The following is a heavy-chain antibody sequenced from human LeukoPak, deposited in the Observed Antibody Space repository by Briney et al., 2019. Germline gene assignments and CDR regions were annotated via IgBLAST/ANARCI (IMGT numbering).Heavy chain of an antibody. D-gene: IGHD2-2*01. V-gene: IGHV4-61*02. Sequence: PSETLSLTCTVSGGSISSTPHYWGWIRQPAGKGLQWMGRISSAGHTNYSPFLKGRVLLSVDTSRNQFSLKLTSVTAADTAVYYCAGDDCSSSSCYLFHWGQGTLVTVSP. CDR1: GGSISSTPHY. CDR3: AGDDCSSSSCYLFH. CDR2: ISSAGHT. J-gene: IGHJ4*02.